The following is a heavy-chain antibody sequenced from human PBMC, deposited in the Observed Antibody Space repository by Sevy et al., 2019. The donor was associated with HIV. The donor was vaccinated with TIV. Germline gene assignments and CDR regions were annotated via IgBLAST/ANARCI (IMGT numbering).Heavy chain of an antibody. CDR3: ATTKDYYDSSGYPFDS. D-gene: IGHD3-22*01. CDR2: FDPEDGDPEDGKT. V-gene: IGHV1-24*01. Sequence: ASVKVSCKVSGYTLTKLSMHWVRQTPGKGLEWMTTFDPEDGDPEDGKTIYAQKFLGRVTMIEDTSTDTAYMELSSLRSEDTAVYYCATTKDYYDSSGYPFDSWGQGTLVTVSS. CDR1: GYTLTKLS. J-gene: IGHJ4*02.